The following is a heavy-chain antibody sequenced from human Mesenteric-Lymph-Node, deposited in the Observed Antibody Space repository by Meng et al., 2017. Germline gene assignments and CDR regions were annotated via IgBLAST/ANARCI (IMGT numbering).Heavy chain of an antibody. D-gene: IGHD3-10*01. CDR1: GYXFGSYG. CDR2: FVNYVDT. J-gene: IGHJ4*02. Sequence: QVHXLQSXPEVKKPGAXVRVSCKASGYXFGSYGICWVRQAPGQGLEWMGWFVNYVDTYPAPKFQGRVTMTTDTHTSTAFMELRSLRSDDTAVYYCARGTPGRSYSDYWGQGTLVTVSS. CDR3: ARGTPGRSYSDY. V-gene: IGHV1-18*01.